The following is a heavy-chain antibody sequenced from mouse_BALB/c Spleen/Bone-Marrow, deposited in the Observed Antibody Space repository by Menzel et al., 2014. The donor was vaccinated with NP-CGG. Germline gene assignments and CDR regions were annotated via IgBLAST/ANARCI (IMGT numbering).Heavy chain of an antibody. V-gene: IGHV1S81*02. CDR2: INPSNGRN. D-gene: IGHD2-3*01. CDR3: ARYDGPAWFAY. CDR1: GYSFTSYW. J-gene: IGHJ3*01. Sequence: QVHVKQSGAELVKPGASVRLSCKASGYSFTSYWIHWVKQRPGQGLEWIGEINPSNGRNNYNEKFKNKATLTVDKSSSTAYMQLSSLTSEDSAVYYCARYDGPAWFAYWGQGTPVTVSA.